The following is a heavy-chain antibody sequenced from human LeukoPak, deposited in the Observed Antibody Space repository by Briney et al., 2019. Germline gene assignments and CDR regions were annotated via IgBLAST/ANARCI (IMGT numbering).Heavy chain of an antibody. J-gene: IGHJ4*02. Sequence: GGSLRLSCTASGFTFGDYAMSWFRQAPGKGLEWVGFIRSKAYGGTTEYAASVKGRFTISRDNAKNSLYLQMNSLRAEDTAVYYCASQVLSRYNPVDYWGQGTLVTVSS. CDR3: ASQVLSRYNPVDY. V-gene: IGHV3-49*03. D-gene: IGHD2/OR15-2a*01. CDR1: GFTFGDYA. CDR2: IRSKAYGGTT.